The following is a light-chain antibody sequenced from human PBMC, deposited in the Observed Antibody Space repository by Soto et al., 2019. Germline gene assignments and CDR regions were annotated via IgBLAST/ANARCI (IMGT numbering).Light chain of an antibody. CDR1: QSVSSY. J-gene: IGKJ4*01. Sequence: EIVLTQSPATLSLSPGERATLSCRASQSVSSYLAWYQQTPGQAPRLLIYDASNRATGIPARFSGSGSGTDFTLTISSLEPEDFAVYYCQQRSNWPFLTFGGGTKVEIK. V-gene: IGKV3-11*01. CDR3: QQRSNWPFLT. CDR2: DAS.